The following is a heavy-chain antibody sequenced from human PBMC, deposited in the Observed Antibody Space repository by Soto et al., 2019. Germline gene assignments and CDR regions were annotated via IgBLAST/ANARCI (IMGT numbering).Heavy chain of an antibody. CDR2: IIPIFGTA. D-gene: IGHD6-13*01. Sequence: QVQLVQSGAEVQKPGSSVKVSCKASGGTFSSYAISWVRQAPGQGLEWMGGIIPIFGTANYAQKFQGRVTITADKSTSTAYMELSSLRSEDTAVYYCAREPGGIAAAVQYFDYWGQGTLVTVSS. J-gene: IGHJ4*02. CDR3: AREPGGIAAAVQYFDY. V-gene: IGHV1-69*06. CDR1: GGTFSSYA.